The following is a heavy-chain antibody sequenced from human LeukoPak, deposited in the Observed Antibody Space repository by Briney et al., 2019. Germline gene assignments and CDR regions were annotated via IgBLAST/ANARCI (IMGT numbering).Heavy chain of an antibody. Sequence: GESLKISCKGSGYSFSNYWIAWVRQMPGKGLEWVAIIYPGDSDTRYSPSFQGQVTISADKSISTAYLQWTSLKASDTAMYYCARQGGSYWSHFDHWGQGTLVTVSS. J-gene: IGHJ4*02. V-gene: IGHV5-51*01. CDR2: IYPGDSDT. CDR1: GYSFSNYW. D-gene: IGHD1-26*01. CDR3: ARQGGSYWSHFDH.